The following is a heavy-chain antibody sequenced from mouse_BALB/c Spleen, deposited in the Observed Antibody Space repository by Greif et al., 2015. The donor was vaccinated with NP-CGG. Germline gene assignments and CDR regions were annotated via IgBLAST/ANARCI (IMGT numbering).Heavy chain of an antibody. CDR3: TRIDYDYDYFDY. CDR2: IRLKSNNYAT. J-gene: IGHJ2*01. V-gene: IGHV6-6*02. D-gene: IGHD2-4*01. CDR1: GFTFSNYW. Sequence: EVMLVESGGGLVQPGGSMRLSCVASGFTFSNYWMSWVRQSPEKGLEWVAEIRLKSNNYATHYAESVKGRFTISRDDSKSSVYLQMNNLRAEDTGIYYCTRIDYDYDYFDYWGQGTTLTVSS.